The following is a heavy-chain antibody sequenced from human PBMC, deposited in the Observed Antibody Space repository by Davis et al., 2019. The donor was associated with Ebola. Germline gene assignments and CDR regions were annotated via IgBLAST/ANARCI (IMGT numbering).Heavy chain of an antibody. J-gene: IGHJ6*04. CDR1: GGSISSGGYY. V-gene: IGHV4-31*03. CDR2: IYYSGST. Sequence: PSETLSLTCTVSGGSISSGGYYWSWIRQHPGKGLEWIGYIYYSGSTYYNPSLKSRVTISVDTSKNQFSLNLSSVTAADTAVYYCAVTDYDTHYGMDVWGKGTTVTVSS. CDR3: AVTDYDTHYGMDV. D-gene: IGHD3-22*01.